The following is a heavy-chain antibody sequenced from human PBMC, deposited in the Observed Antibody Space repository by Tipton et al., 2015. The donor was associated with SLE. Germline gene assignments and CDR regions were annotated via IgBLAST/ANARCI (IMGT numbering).Heavy chain of an antibody. V-gene: IGHV3-53*01. CDR1: DFTVSSNY. CDR2: IYGGDTT. Sequence: SLRLSCAASDFTVSSNYMSWVRQAPGKGLEWVSVIYGGDTTYYADSVKGRFTISRENSKNTVYLQMNSLRAEDTAVYYCANLAGHLWGQGTLVIVSS. J-gene: IGHJ5*02. CDR3: ANLAGHL.